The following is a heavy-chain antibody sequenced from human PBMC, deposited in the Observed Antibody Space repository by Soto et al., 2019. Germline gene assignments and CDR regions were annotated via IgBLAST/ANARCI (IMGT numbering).Heavy chain of an antibody. J-gene: IGHJ5*02. V-gene: IGHV1-8*01. D-gene: IGHD3-3*01. CDR2: MNPNSGNT. CDR3: ARVRDYYFWSGYYLIGANNWFDP. Sequence: ASVKVSCKASGYTFTSYDINWVRQATGQGLEWMGWMNPNSGNTGYAQKFQGRVTMTRNTSISTAYMELSSLRSEDTAVYYCARVRDYYFWSGYYLIGANNWFDPWGQGTLVTVSS. CDR1: GYTFTSYD.